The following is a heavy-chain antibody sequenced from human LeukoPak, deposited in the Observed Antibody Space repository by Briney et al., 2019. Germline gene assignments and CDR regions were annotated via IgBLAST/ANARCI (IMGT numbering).Heavy chain of an antibody. CDR2: ISSSSSTI. D-gene: IGHD2-15*01. J-gene: IGHJ5*02. V-gene: IGHV3-48*04. Sequence: GGSLRLSCAASGFTFSSYSMNWVRQAPGKGLEWVSYISSSSSTIYYADSVKGRFTISRDNAKNSLYLQMYSLRAEDTAVYYCARDDAYCSGGSCHNWFDPWGQGTLVTVSS. CDR1: GFTFSSYS. CDR3: ARDDAYCSGGSCHNWFDP.